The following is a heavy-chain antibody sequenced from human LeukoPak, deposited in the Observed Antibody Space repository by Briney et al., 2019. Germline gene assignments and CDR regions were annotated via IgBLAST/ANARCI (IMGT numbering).Heavy chain of an antibody. J-gene: IGHJ5*02. CDR3: ARATSGRVLGDTSDWFDP. D-gene: IGHD2-8*02. Sequence: PGGSLRLSCAASGFSVSSNYMIWVRQSPGRGLEWVSIMYGNGNTYYADSVKGRFTISRDDSKNTLYLQMSSLRAEDTALYYCARATSGRVLGDTSDWFDPWGQGTLVTVSS. V-gene: IGHV3-66*01. CDR1: GFSVSSNY. CDR2: MYGNGNT.